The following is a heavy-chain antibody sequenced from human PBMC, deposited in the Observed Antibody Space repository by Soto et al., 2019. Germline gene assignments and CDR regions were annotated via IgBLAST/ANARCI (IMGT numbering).Heavy chain of an antibody. Sequence: QLQLQESGPRLVKPSETLSLTCTVSGVSISGRISYWGWIRQRPEKGMGWIGSVDSAGATSYRPSLKTRVNVSVDTSKNAFSLHLTCATAADTAVYFCAGQASYADVPFDWWGQGALVTVSS. D-gene: IGHD4-17*01. J-gene: IGHJ4*02. CDR2: VDSAGAT. CDR1: GVSISGRISY. V-gene: IGHV4-39*01. CDR3: AGQASYADVPFDW.